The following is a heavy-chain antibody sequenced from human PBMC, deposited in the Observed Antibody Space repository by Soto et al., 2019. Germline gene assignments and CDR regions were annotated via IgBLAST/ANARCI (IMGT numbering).Heavy chain of an antibody. CDR3: ARDQIGYCSSTSCAGPYYYYGMDV. CDR2: IIPIFGTA. V-gene: IGHV1-69*06. Sequence: ASVKVSCKASGGTFSSYAISWVRQAPGQGLEWMGGIIPIFGTANYAQKFQGRVTITADKPTSTAYMELSSLRSEDTAVYYCARDQIGYCSSTSCAGPYYYYGMDVWGQGTTVTVSS. D-gene: IGHD2-2*01. J-gene: IGHJ6*02. CDR1: GGTFSSYA.